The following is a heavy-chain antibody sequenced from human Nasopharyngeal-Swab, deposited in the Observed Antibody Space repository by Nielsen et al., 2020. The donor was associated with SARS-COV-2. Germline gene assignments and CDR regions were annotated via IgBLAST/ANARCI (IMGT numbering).Heavy chain of an antibody. CDR3: VRREYSNRLDP. J-gene: IGHJ5*02. CDR1: GFTFSSYA. V-gene: IGHV4-39*01. Sequence: GSLRLSCAASGFTFSSYAMSWVRQAPGKGLEWIGSIHYGGGTYYNPSLSRRVTLAVDASRNQFSLTVTSVTAADTALYYCVRREYSNRLDPWGQGTLVTVSS. D-gene: IGHD2/OR15-2a*01. CDR2: IHYGGGT.